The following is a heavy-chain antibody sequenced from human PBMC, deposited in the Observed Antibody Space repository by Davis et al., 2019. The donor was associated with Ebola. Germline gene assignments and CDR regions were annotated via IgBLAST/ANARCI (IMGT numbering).Heavy chain of an antibody. CDR1: GIIVSSNQ. D-gene: IGHD3-16*01. CDR3: ARVDVSSAFDI. Sequence: GESLKISCAASGIIVSSNQMSWVRQAPGKGLEWVSVIYSGGSTYYGDSVKGRFTISRDSSKNTLYLQMNSLRAEDTAVYYCARVDVSSAFDIWGRGTMVTVSS. V-gene: IGHV3-66*01. J-gene: IGHJ3*02. CDR2: IYSGGST.